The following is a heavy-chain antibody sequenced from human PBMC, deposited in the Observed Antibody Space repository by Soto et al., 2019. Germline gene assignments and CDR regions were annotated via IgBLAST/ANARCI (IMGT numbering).Heavy chain of an antibody. CDR2: INPSGGST. D-gene: IGHD6-19*01. J-gene: IGHJ4*02. Sequence: EASVKVSCKASGYTFTSYYMHWVRQAPGQGLEWMGIINPSGGSTSYAQKFQGRVTMTRDTSTSTVYMELSSLRSEDTAVYYCARDPRRETGYSSGWYYFDYWGQGTLVTVSS. V-gene: IGHV1-46*01. CDR3: ARDPRRETGYSSGWYYFDY. CDR1: GYTFTSYY.